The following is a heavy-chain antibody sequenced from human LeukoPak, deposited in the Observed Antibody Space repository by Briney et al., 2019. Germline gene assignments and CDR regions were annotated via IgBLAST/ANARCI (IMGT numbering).Heavy chain of an antibody. V-gene: IGHV2-5*01. J-gene: IGHJ3*02. D-gene: IGHD2-8*01. CDR2: IYWNDDK. Sequence: TCSSYAITLVPSGVGVGWIRQPPGKALEGLALIYWNDDKRYSPSLKSRLTITKDTSKNQVVLTMTNMDTVDTATYYCAHEWWINAFDIWGEGRMVTVS. CDR1: AITLVPSGVG. CDR3: AHEWWINAFDI.